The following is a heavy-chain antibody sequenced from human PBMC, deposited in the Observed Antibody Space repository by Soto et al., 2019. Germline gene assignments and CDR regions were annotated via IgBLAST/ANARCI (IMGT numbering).Heavy chain of an antibody. CDR2: IGGSGGSI. J-gene: IGHJ4*02. D-gene: IGHD1-26*01. CDR3: ARDLAWAFDY. Sequence: GGSLRLSCAAPGFTFSTFSMNWVRQAPGKGLEWLSYIGGSGGSISYADSVKGRFTISRDNGKNTLYLQMSSLRDEDTALYYCARDLAWAFDYWGQGALVTVSS. V-gene: IGHV3-48*02. CDR1: GFTFSTFS.